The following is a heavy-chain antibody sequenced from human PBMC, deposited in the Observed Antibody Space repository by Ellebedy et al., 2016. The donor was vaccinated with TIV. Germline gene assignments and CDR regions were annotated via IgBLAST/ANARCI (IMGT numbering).Heavy chain of an antibody. CDR3: ATDGSYGDYRTPRHAFVF. CDR1: EFNLNTYS. D-gene: IGHD4-17*01. CDR2: ISHSSITI. V-gene: IGHV3-48*04. J-gene: IGHJ3*01. Sequence: GGSLRLSCTASEFNLNTYSMNWVRQAPGKGLEWLSYISHSSITIYYADSVKGRFTISRDNAKNSLYLQMTSLRADDTGVYYCATDGSYGDYRTPRHAFVFWGQGTRVTVSS.